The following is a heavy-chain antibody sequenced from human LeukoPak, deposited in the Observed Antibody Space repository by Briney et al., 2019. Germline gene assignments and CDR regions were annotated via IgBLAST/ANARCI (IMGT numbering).Heavy chain of an antibody. CDR1: GFTVSSNY. CDR3: TRDGGSTYSSSWYHPGDYYYYYMDV. J-gene: IGHJ6*03. Sequence: GGSLILSCAASGFTVSSNYMSWVRQAPGKGLEWVGFIRSKAYGGTTEYAASVKGRFTISRDDSKSIAYLQMNSLKTEDTAVYYCTRDGGSTYSSSWYHPGDYYYYYMDVWGKGTTVTISS. V-gene: IGHV3-49*04. D-gene: IGHD6-13*01. CDR2: IRSKAYGGTT.